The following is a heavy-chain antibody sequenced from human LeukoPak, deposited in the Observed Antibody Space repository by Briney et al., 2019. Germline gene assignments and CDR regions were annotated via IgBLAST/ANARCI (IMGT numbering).Heavy chain of an antibody. J-gene: IGHJ4*02. V-gene: IGHV3-30-3*01. CDR1: GFTFSDYA. D-gene: IGHD3-22*01. CDR2: ISYDGSIK. CDR3: ARDNYYDSSGTFDY. Sequence: PGGSLRLSCAASGFTFSDYAIHWVRQAPGKGLEWVAVISYDGSIKFSADSVKGRFTISRDNSKNALYLQMDSLRAEDTAIYYCARDNYYDSSGTFDYWGQGTLVTVSS.